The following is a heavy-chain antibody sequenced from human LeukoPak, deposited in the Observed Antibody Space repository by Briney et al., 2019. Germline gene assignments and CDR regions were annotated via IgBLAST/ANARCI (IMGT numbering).Heavy chain of an antibody. Sequence: AAGNVSFNCAAYTFTTYDITWSRHAPAQGLEFKWFTTTNNGNTKYAQKLQGRVTMTTDTSTNTAYMELRSLRSDDTAVYYCGRSMDRSGWYGWVDPWGQGTLVTVSS. CDR1: AYTFTTYD. CDR2: TTTNNGNT. J-gene: IGHJ5*02. D-gene: IGHD6-19*01. CDR3: GRSMDRSGWYGWVDP. V-gene: IGHV1-18*01.